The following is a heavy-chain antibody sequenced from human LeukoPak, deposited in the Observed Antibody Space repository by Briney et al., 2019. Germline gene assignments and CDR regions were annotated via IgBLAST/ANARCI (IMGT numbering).Heavy chain of an antibody. J-gene: IGHJ5*02. V-gene: IGHV3-74*01. CDR2: INSDGSST. CDR3: AKEAYYDILTGYVNWFDP. CDR1: GFTFSSYW. D-gene: IGHD3-9*01. Sequence: GGSLRLSCAASGFTFSSYWMHWVRQAPGKGLVWVSRINSDGSSTSYADSVKGRFTISRDNAKNTLYLQMNSLRAEDTAVYYCAKEAYYDILTGYVNWFDPWGQGTLVTVSS.